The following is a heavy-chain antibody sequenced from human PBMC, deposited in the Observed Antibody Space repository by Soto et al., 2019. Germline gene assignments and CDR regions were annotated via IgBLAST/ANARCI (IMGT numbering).Heavy chain of an antibody. CDR2: IYHTGRA. J-gene: IGHJ4*02. CDR3: VRSVILSGGSYKGLTRLHYFDK. V-gene: IGHV4-4*02. Sequence: PSETLSLTFLVSGQYIKSNLWWAWVRHSPGXDXXWIGAIYHTGRAIYKQPTENRLKLSIDESKHEFSLNMDSLTDAETEIYYCVRSVILSGGSYKGLTRLHYFDKWGPGTLVTVSS. D-gene: IGHD3-3*01. CDR1: GQYIKSNLW.